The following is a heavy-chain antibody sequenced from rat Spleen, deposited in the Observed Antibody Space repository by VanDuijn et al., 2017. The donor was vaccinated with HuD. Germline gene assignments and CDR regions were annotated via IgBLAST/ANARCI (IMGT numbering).Heavy chain of an antibody. V-gene: IGHV7-6*01. CDR3: ATYNSGYDWFAY. CDR1: GFTFAGFY. D-gene: IGHD4-3*01. Sequence: EVKLLESGGGLVQPGGSLRLSCAASGFTFAGFYMSWIRQSPGKAPEWLSFIKNKANSYTTDYNPSVKGRFIISRDDTQNVLYLQMNTLSAEDTATYYCATYNSGYDWFAYWGQGTLVTVSS. J-gene: IGHJ3*01. CDR2: IKNKANSYTT.